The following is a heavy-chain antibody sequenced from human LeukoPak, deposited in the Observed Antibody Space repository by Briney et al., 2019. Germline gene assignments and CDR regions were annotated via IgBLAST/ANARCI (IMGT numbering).Heavy chain of an antibody. V-gene: IGHV3-23*01. CDR3: XXGGVDHYGSGTYYLMYYFDH. Sequence: GGSLRLSCAASGFTFSSYEMNWVRQAPGKGLEWVSGISGSGGATYYADSVKGRFTVSRDDPHNTLYLQMNSVRAEDTAVYFCXXGGVDHYGSGTYYLMYYFDHWGQGALVTVSS. CDR2: ISGSGGAT. CDR1: GFTFSSYE. D-gene: IGHD3-10*01. J-gene: IGHJ4*02.